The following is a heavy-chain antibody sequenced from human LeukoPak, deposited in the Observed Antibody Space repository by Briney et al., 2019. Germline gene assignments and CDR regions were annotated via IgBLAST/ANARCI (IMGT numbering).Heavy chain of an antibody. J-gene: IGHJ3*02. CDR3: ARDRYDILTGYGNAFDI. CDR2: ISSSSSYT. V-gene: IGHV3-11*06. D-gene: IGHD3-9*01. Sequence: GGSLRLSCAASGFTFSDYYMSWIRQAPGKGLEWVSYISSSSSYTNYADSVKGRFTISRDNAKNSLYLQMNSLRAEDTAVYYCARDRYDILTGYGNAFDIRGQGTMVTVSS. CDR1: GFTFSDYY.